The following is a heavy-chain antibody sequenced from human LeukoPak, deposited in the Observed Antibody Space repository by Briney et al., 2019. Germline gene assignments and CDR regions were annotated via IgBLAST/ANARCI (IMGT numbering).Heavy chain of an antibody. Sequence: PSETLSLTCTVSGGSISSYYWSWIRQPAGKGLEWIGRIYTSGSTNYNPSLKSRVTMSVDTSKNQFSLKLSSVTAADTAVYYCARDVSYYDFWSGYPDAFDIWGQGTMVTVSS. CDR1: GGSISSYY. CDR2: IYTSGST. V-gene: IGHV4-4*07. CDR3: ARDVSYYDFWSGYPDAFDI. D-gene: IGHD3-3*01. J-gene: IGHJ3*02.